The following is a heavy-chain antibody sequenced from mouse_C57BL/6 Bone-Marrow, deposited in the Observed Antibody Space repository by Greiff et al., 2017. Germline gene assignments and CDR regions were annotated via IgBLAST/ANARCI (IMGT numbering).Heavy chain of an antibody. V-gene: IGHV1-81*01. D-gene: IGHD1-2*01. Sequence: QVQLQQSGAELARPGASVKLSCKASGYTFTSYGISWVKQRPGQGLEWIGELYPRSGNTYYTEKFKGKATLTADKSSSTAYMELRSLTSEDSAVYFCARYRLFFVHWNQFTTLTISS. J-gene: IGHJ2*01. CDR1: GYTFTSYG. CDR3: ARYRLFFVH. CDR2: LYPRSGNT.